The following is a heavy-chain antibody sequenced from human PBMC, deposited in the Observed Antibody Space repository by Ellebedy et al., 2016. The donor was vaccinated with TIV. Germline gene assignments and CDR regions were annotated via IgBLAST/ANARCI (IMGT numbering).Heavy chain of an antibody. CDR3: TKGDSDSWFDS. CDR2: INPNSGGT. CDR1: GYTFTDYY. Sequence: ASVKVSXXASGYTFTDYYMHWVRQAPGQGLEWMGWINPNSGGTNYAQNFQGRVTMTRDTSISSVYMELSRLRSDDTAIYYCTKGDSDSWFDSWGQGTLVTVSS. V-gene: IGHV1-2*02. J-gene: IGHJ5*01. D-gene: IGHD2-15*01.